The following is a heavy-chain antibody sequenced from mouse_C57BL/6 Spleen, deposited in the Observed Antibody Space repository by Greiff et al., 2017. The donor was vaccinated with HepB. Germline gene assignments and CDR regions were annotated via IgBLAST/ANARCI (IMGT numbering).Heavy chain of an antibody. D-gene: IGHD4-1*01. CDR3: ARVVELGLYAMDY. V-gene: IGHV3-6*01. CDR1: GYSITSGYY. CDR2: ISYDGSN. Sequence: DVQLQESGPGLVKPSQSLSLTCSVTGYSITSGYYWNWIRQFPGNKLEWMGYISYDGSNNYNPSLKNRISITRDTSKNQFFLKLNSVTTEDTATYYCARVVELGLYAMDYWGQGTSVTDSS. J-gene: IGHJ4*01.